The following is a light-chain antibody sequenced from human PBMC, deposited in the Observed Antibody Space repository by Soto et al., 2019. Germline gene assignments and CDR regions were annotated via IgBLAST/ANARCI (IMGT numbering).Light chain of an antibody. J-gene: IGLJ2*01. CDR1: SSDVGYYNY. V-gene: IGLV2-8*01. Sequence: QSALTQPPSASGSPGQSVTISCTGTSSDVGYYNYVSWYQQHPGKAPKLIIYEVNKRPSGVPDRFSGSNSGNTASLTVSGLQAEDEAEYYCTSYAVGINVVFGGGTKLTVL. CDR2: EVN. CDR3: TSYAVGINVV.